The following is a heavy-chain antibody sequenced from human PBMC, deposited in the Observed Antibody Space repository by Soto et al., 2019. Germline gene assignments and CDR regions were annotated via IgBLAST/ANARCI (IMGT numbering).Heavy chain of an antibody. Sequence: GGSLRLSCAASGFTFSSYAMSWVRQAPGKGLEWVSAISGSGGSTYYADSVKGRFTISRDNTKNTLYLQMNSLRAEETSVYCCAKSIQGYCTNGVCYGMDVWGQGTTVTVSS. D-gene: IGHD2-8*01. CDR2: ISGSGGST. V-gene: IGHV3-23*01. CDR1: GFTFSSYA. J-gene: IGHJ6*02. CDR3: AKSIQGYCTNGVCYGMDV.